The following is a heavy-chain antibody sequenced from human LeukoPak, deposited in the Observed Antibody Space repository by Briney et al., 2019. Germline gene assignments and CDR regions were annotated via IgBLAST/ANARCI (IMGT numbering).Heavy chain of an antibody. CDR1: GFTFSYYS. Sequence: GSRSLSCAASGFTFSYYSMNWVSQAPGKGLEWLSYISSSGSSMYYADSVKGRFTISRDSAQNSVYLQMNSLRDEDTAVYYCARQTTVFDNWGGGTGVTVSS. V-gene: IGHV3-48*02. CDR2: ISSSGSSM. CDR3: ARQTTVFDN. D-gene: IGHD1-1*01. J-gene: IGHJ4*02.